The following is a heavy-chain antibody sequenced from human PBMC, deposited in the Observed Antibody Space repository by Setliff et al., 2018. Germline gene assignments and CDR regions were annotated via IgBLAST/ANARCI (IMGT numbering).Heavy chain of an antibody. J-gene: IGHJ3*02. CDR2: IYPADSDT. Sequence: GESLKISCKGSGYTFTNYWIAWVRQMPGKGLEYMGIIYPADSDTRYSPSFQGQVTMSADKSINTAYLQWSSLKASDTAMYYCARLGAPASHDAFDIWGQGTMVTVTS. D-gene: IGHD6-25*01. V-gene: IGHV5-51*01. CDR3: ARLGAPASHDAFDI. CDR1: GYTFTNYW.